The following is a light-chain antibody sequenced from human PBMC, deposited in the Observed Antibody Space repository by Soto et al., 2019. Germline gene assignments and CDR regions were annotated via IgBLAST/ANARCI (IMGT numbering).Light chain of an antibody. CDR3: QHYDSLPPIT. CDR2: DAS. V-gene: IGKV1-33*01. CDR1: QDIMNY. Sequence: FQMTQSPSSLSASVGDRVTITCQASQDIMNYLNWYQQKPGKAPKLLIYDASTLEVGAPSRFSGSGSGTDFTFTISSLQPEDIATYYCQHYDSLPPITFGQGTRLEIK. J-gene: IGKJ5*01.